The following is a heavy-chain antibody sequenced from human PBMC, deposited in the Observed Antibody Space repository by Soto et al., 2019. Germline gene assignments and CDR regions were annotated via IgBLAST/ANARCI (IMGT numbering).Heavy chain of an antibody. CDR2: ISRDGGTK. Sequence: QVQLVESGGGVVQPGRSLRLSCAVSGFTVSTYGMHWVRQAPGKGLEWVEVISRDGGTKYYADSVKGRFTISRDNSRNTLFLEMNSLRSDDMAVYYCTGEVASGYWGQGTLVTVSS. J-gene: IGHJ4*02. CDR1: GFTVSTYG. D-gene: IGHD2-8*02. CDR3: TGEVASGY. V-gene: IGHV3-30*03.